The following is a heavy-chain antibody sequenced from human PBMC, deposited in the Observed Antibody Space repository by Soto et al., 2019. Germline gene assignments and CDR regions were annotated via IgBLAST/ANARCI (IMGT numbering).Heavy chain of an antibody. V-gene: IGHV3-30*04. CDR1: GFTFSSYA. Sequence: GGSLRLSCAASGFTFSSYAMHWVRQAPGKGLEWVAVISYDGSNKYYADSVKGRFTISRDNSKNTLYLQMNSLRAEDTAVYYCARDRALYGDFDYWGQGTLVTVSS. CDR2: ISYDGSNK. D-gene: IGHD4-17*01. J-gene: IGHJ4*02. CDR3: ARDRALYGDFDY.